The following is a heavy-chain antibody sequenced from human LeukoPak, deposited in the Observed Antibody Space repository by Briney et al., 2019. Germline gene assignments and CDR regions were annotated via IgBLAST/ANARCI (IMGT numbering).Heavy chain of an antibody. V-gene: IGHV1-24*01. CDR2: FDPEDGET. J-gene: IGHJ4*02. D-gene: IGHD1-26*01. CDR3: ATFGWDSGSYPFDY. Sequence: ASVKVSCKVSGYTLTELSMHWVRQAPGKGLEWMGGFDPEDGETIYAQKFQGRVTMTEDTSTDTAYMELSSLGSEDTAVYYRATFGWDSGSYPFDYWGQGTLVTVSS. CDR1: GYTLTELS.